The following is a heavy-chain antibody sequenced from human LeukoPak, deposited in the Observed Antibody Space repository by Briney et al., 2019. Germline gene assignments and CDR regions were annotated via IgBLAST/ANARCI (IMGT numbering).Heavy chain of an antibody. V-gene: IGHV3-74*01. CDR1: GFTFSGYS. J-gene: IGHJ4*02. D-gene: IGHD3-22*01. CDR3: AREGYYDSSGYSIRFSY. CDR2: INSDGRTT. Sequence: PGGSLRLSCAASGFTFSGYSMNWVRQAPGKGLVWVSRINSDGRTTIYAGSVKGRFTISRDNAKNTLYLQMNSLRAEDTAVYYCAREGYYDSSGYSIRFSYWGQGTLVTVSS.